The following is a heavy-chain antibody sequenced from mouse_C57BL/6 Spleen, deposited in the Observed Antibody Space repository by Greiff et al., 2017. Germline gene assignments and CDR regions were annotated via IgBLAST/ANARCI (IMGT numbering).Heavy chain of an antibody. D-gene: IGHD1-1*01. V-gene: IGHV1-9*01. CDR1: GYTFTGYW. CDR3: ARRRRSTVVAHFDY. J-gene: IGHJ2*01. CDR2: ILPGSGST. Sequence: QVQLQQSGAELMKPGASVKLSCKATGYTFTGYWIEWVKQRPGHGLEWIGEILPGSGSTNYNEKFKGKATFTADTSSNTAYMQLSNLTTEDSAIYYGARRRRSTVVAHFDYWGQGTTLTVSS.